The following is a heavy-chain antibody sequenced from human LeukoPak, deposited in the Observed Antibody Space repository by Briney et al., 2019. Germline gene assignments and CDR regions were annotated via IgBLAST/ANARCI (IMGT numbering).Heavy chain of an antibody. Sequence: PGGSLRLSCAASGLTFSSYRFDWVRQAPGKGLEWVSTISSDSSHIYYADSVKGRFTLSRDNAKNSLHLQMNSLRAEDTAVYYCAREGDSGYDYYYFDYWGQGTLVTVSS. CDR1: GLTFSSYR. J-gene: IGHJ4*02. CDR3: AREGDSGYDYYYFDY. D-gene: IGHD5-12*01. V-gene: IGHV3-21*06. CDR2: ISSDSSHI.